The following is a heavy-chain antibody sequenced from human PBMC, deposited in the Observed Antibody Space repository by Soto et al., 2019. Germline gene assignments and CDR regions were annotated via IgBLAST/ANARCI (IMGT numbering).Heavy chain of an antibody. J-gene: IGHJ6*02. CDR3: VRRATLSYHGMDV. Sequence: GGSLRLACAASGFTFSSYEMHWVRQTPGKGLEWVAIISYDGSNKYYADSVKGRFTFSRDNSKNMMYLQMNSLRPEDAAVYYCVRRATLSYHGMDVWGQGTAVTVSS. V-gene: IGHV3-30*04. CDR2: ISYDGSNK. CDR1: GFTFSSYE.